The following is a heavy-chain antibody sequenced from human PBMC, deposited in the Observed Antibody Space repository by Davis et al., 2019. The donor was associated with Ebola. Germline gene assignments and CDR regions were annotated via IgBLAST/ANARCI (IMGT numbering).Heavy chain of an antibody. D-gene: IGHD6-19*01. Sequence: ESLSLSCAASGFTFDPSAFPLVRHAPGTGLEWVSLTSWDGGSSYYADSVKGRFTISRDNSKNSLYLQMNSLRAEDTALYYCAKDGRAHSVAGTAYCDYWGKGTLVTVSS. CDR1: GFTFDPSA. CDR2: TSWDGGSS. V-gene: IGHV3-43D*03. CDR3: AKDGRAHSVAGTAYCDY. J-gene: IGHJ4*02.